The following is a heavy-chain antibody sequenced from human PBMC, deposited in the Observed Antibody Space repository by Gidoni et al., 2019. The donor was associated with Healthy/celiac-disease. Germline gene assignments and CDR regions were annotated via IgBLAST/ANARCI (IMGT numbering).Heavy chain of an antibody. CDR2: IYPGDSDT. J-gene: IGHJ4*02. Sequence: EVQLVQSGAVVKKPGESLKISCKRSGYSFTLYWIGWVRQMPGKGLEWMGIIYPGDSDTRYSPSFQGQVNISADKSISTAYLQWSSLKASDTAMYHCARSAPGGYDFWSGYFQNWGQGTLVTVSS. V-gene: IGHV5-51*01. D-gene: IGHD3-3*01. CDR3: ARSAPGGYDFWSGYFQN. CDR1: GYSFTLYW.